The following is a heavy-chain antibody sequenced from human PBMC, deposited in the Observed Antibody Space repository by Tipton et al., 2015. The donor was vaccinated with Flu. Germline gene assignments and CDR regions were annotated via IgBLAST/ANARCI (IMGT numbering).Heavy chain of an antibody. CDR1: GFTFSTYW. CDR2: INQDGSVK. V-gene: IGHV3-7*03. D-gene: IGHD2-21*01. CDR3: ARQIGGGDCY. Sequence: SLRLSCVASGFTFSTYWMTWVRQAPGKGLEWVANINQDGSVKYFVDSVKGRSTISRDNAKNLVYLQMDSLRAEDTAVYYCARQIGGGDCYWGQGALVTVSS. J-gene: IGHJ4*02.